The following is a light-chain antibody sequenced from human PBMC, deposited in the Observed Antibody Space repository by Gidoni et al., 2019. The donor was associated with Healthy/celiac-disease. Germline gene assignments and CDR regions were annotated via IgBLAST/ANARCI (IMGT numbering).Light chain of an antibody. CDR3: SSYTSSSTLVV. CDR2: EVS. Sequence: QSALTQPAPVSGSPGQSITISCTGTSSDVGGYNYVSWYQQHPGKAPKLMIYEVSNRPSGVSNRFYGSKSGNTASLTISGLQAEDEADYYCSSYTSSSTLVVFGTGTKVTVL. V-gene: IGLV2-14*01. CDR1: SSDVGGYNY. J-gene: IGLJ1*01.